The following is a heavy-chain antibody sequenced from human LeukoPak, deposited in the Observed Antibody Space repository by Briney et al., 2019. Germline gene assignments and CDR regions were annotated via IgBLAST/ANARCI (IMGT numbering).Heavy chain of an antibody. CDR1: GFTVSSNY. V-gene: IGHV3-53*01. CDR3: ARDLNWNDAYDAFDI. D-gene: IGHD1-1*01. J-gene: IGHJ3*02. Sequence: GGSLRLSCAASGFTVSSNYMSWVRQPPGKGLEWVSVIYSGGSTYYADSVKGRFTISRDNSKNTLYLQMNSLRAEDTAVYYCARDLNWNDAYDAFDIWGQGTMVTVSS. CDR2: IYSGGST.